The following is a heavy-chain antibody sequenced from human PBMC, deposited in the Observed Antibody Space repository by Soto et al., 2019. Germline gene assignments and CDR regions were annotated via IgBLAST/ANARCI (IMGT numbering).Heavy chain of an antibody. D-gene: IGHD5-18*01. CDR1: GISTSSYW. J-gene: IGHJ4*02. V-gene: IGHV3-7*03. CDR3: VTGYHSAY. Sequence: EEQLVESGGALGRPGESLRLSCAASGISTSSYWMGWVRQAPGRGLEWVASIKKDGSEKYYMDSLKGRFTISRDNALNSLHLQMNSLRAEDTAVYFCVTGYHSAYWGQGTLVTVSS. CDR2: IKKDGSEK.